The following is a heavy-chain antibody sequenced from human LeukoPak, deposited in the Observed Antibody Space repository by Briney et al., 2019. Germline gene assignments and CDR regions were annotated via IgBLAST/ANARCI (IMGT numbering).Heavy chain of an antibody. D-gene: IGHD3-10*02. Sequence: QTGGSLRLSCAASGFTFSSYEMNWVRQAPGKGLEWVSYISSSGSTIYYADSVKGRFTISRDNAKNSLYLQMNSLRAEDTAVYYCAELGITMIGGVWGKGTTVTLSS. CDR1: GFTFSSYE. CDR2: ISSSGSTI. CDR3: AELGITMIGGV. J-gene: IGHJ6*04. V-gene: IGHV3-48*03.